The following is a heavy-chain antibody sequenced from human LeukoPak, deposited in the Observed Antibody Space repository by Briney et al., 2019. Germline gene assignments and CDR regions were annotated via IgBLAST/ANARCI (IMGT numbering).Heavy chain of an antibody. V-gene: IGHV1-69*01. CDR1: EGTFSSYA. CDR2: IIPIFGTA. Sequence: SVKVSCKASEGTFSSYAISWVRRAPGQGLEWMGGIIPIFGTANYAQKFQGRVTITADESTSTAYMELSSLRSEDTAVYYCARDLGYFGSTSCLNSSSSSKVAFDIWGQGTMVTVSS. D-gene: IGHD2-2*01. J-gene: IGHJ3*02. CDR3: ARDLGYFGSTSCLNSSSSSKVAFDI.